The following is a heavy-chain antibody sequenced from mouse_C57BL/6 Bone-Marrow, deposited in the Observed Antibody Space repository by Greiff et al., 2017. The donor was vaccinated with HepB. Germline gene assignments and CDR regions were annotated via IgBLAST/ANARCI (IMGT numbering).Heavy chain of an antibody. Sequence: VQLKQSGPELVKPGASVKISCKASGYTFTDYYMNWVKQSHGKSLEWIGDINPNNGGTSYNQKFKGKATLTVDKSSSTAYMELRSLTSEDSAVYYCAREDGDGWYFDVWGTGTTVTVSS. CDR1: GYTFTDYY. V-gene: IGHV1-26*01. CDR2: INPNNGGT. D-gene: IGHD1-2*01. J-gene: IGHJ1*03. CDR3: AREDGDGWYFDV.